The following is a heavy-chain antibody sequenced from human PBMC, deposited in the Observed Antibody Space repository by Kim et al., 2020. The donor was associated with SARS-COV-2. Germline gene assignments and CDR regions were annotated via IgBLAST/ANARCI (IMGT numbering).Heavy chain of an antibody. CDR1: GGSISSYY. CDR3: ASTRSSYVDSSSWYVNWFDP. V-gene: IGHV4-59*08. CDR2: IYYSGST. D-gene: IGHD6-13*01. Sequence: SETLSLTCTVSGGSISSYYWSWIRQPPGKGLEWIGYIYYSGSTNYNPSLKSRVTISVDTSKNQFSLKLSSVTAADTAVYYCASTRSSYVDSSSWYVNWFDPWGQGTLVTVSS. J-gene: IGHJ5*02.